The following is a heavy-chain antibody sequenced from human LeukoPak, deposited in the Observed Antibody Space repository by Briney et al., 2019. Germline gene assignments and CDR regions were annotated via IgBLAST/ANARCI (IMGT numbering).Heavy chain of an antibody. CDR1: GLTFSSHE. Sequence: PGGSLRLSCAASGLTFSSHEINWVRQAPGKGLEWVSYVSSSGTTIYYADSVKGRFTISRDNAKNSVYLQMNSLRAEDTAVYYCASSFLILDYWGQGTLVIVSS. V-gene: IGHV3-48*03. J-gene: IGHJ4*02. CDR3: ASSFLILDY. CDR2: VSSSGTTI. D-gene: IGHD3-3*01.